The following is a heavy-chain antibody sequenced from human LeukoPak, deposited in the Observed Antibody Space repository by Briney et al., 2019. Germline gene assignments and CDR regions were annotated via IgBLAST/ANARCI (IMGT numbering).Heavy chain of an antibody. V-gene: IGHV3-23*01. D-gene: IGHD1/OR15-1a*01. J-gene: IGHJ4*02. CDR2: ISGSGGST. Sequence: GGSLRLSCAASGFTFSSYAMSWVRQAPGKGLERVSAISGSGGSTYYADAVKGRFTISRDNSKNTLYLQLNSLRAEDTAVYYCAREALLPREQPPYYFDYWGQGTLVTVSS. CDR1: GFTFSSYA. CDR3: AREALLPREQPPYYFDY.